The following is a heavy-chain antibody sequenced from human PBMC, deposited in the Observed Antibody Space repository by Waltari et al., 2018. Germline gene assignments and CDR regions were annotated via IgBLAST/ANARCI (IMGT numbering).Heavy chain of an antibody. V-gene: IGHV1-69-2*01. CDR3: ATIVGATSIFDY. D-gene: IGHD1-26*01. J-gene: IGHJ4*02. Sequence: EAQLVQSGAEVKKPGATVNIACKASGYTFTDYYLHWVQQAPGKGLEWMGRVDPEDGETIYAEKFQGRVTITADTSTDTAYMELSSLRSEDTAVYYCATIVGATSIFDYWGQGTLVTVSS. CDR2: VDPEDGET. CDR1: GYTFTDYY.